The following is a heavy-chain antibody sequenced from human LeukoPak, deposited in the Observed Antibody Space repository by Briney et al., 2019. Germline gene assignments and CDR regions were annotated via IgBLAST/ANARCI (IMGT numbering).Heavy chain of an antibody. J-gene: IGHJ3*02. CDR3: ARDHGTNFYDSSGYKAFDI. CDR1: GFTVSSNY. D-gene: IGHD3-22*01. CDR2: IYSGGSI. Sequence: PGGSLRLSCAVSGFTVSSNYMTWVRQAPGKGLEWVSVIYSGGSIYYADSVKGRFTISRDNVNNSLYLQMNSLRAEDTAVYYCARDHGTNFYDSSGYKAFDIWGQGTMVIVSS. V-gene: IGHV3-53*01.